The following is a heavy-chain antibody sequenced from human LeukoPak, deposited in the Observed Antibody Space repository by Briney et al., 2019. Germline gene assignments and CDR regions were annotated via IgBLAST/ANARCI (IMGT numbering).Heavy chain of an antibody. J-gene: IGHJ5*02. D-gene: IGHD3-22*01. V-gene: IGHV4-59*12. CDR3: ARGATIVVITPPTPLNWFDP. CDR1: GGSISSYY. Sequence: SETLSLTCTVSGGSISSYYWSWIRQPPGKGLEWIGYIYYSGSTNYNPSLKSRVTISVDTSKNQFSLKLSSVTAADTAVYYCARGATIVVITPPTPLNWFDPWGQGTLVTVSS. CDR2: IYYSGST.